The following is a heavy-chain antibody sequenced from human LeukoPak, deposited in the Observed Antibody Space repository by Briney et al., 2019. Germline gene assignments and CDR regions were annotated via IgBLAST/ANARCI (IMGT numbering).Heavy chain of an antibody. CDR1: GGSISSYY. D-gene: IGHD3-10*01. V-gene: IGHV4-59*01. Sequence: KASETLSLTCTVSGGSISSYYWSWIRQPPGKGLEWIGYIYYSGSTNYNPSLKSRVTISVDTSKNQFSLKLSSVTAADTAVYYCARDEGGYYYSPHHAFDIWGQGTMVTVSS. CDR3: ARDEGGYYYSPHHAFDI. J-gene: IGHJ3*02. CDR2: IYYSGST.